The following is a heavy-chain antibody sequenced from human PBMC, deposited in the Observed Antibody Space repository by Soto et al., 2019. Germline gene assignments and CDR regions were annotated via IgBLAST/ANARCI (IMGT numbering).Heavy chain of an antibody. J-gene: IGHJ6*02. D-gene: IGHD6-13*01. CDR1: GYTFTGYY. Sequence: GASVKVSCKASGYTFTGYYMHWVRQAPGQGLEWMGWIDPNSGGTNYAQKFQGWVTMTRDTSISTAYMELSRLRSDDTAVYYCARTKQQLSRGGYYYYYGMDVWGQGTTVTVSS. CDR3: ARTKQQLSRGGYYYYYGMDV. CDR2: IDPNSGGT. V-gene: IGHV1-2*04.